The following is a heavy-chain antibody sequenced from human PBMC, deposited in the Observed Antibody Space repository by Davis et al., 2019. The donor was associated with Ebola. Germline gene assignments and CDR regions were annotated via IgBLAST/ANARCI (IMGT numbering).Heavy chain of an antibody. J-gene: IGHJ4*02. CDR1: GYSINRGYY. D-gene: IGHD4-11*01. V-gene: IGHV4-38-2*01. CDR3: ASHYRLPFDF. Sequence: SETLSLTCAVSGYSINRGYYWGWIRQPPGKGLEYIGSFYPSRSTYYNPSLKSRVAISVDASKNQFSLKVSSVIAADSAVYYCASHYRLPFDFWGRGVLVTVSS. CDR2: FYPSRST.